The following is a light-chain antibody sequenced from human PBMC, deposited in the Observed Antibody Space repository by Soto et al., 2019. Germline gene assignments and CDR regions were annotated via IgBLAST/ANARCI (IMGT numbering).Light chain of an antibody. CDR2: EVN. CDR1: SSDVGGYNY. CDR3: ISPAGSSTL. Sequence: QSALTQPPSASGSPGQSVTISCTGTSSDVGGYNYVSWYQQHPGKAPKFVIYEVNKRPSGVPDRFSGSKSGNTASLTVSGLQAEDEADYYCISPAGSSTLFGGGTKVTVL. V-gene: IGLV2-8*01. J-gene: IGLJ2*01.